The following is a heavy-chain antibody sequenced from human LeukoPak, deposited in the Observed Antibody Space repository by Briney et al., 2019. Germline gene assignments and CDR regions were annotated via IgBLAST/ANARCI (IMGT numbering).Heavy chain of an antibody. J-gene: IGHJ3*02. V-gene: IGHV3-21*01. CDR3: AREDCSGGSCYNDAFDI. D-gene: IGHD2-15*01. CDR1: GFTFSSYS. Sequence: GGSVRLSCAASGFTFSSYSMNWVRQAPGKGLEWVSSIISSSSYIYYADSVKGRFTISRDNAKNSLYLQMNSLRAEDTAVYSCAREDCSGGSCYNDAFDIWGQGTMVTVSS. CDR2: IISSSSYI.